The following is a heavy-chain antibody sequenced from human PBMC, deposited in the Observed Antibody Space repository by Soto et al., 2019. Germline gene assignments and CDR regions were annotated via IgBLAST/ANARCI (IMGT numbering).Heavy chain of an antibody. D-gene: IGHD3-22*01. CDR2: ISGSGGST. CDR1: GFTFSNYA. V-gene: IGHV3-23*01. J-gene: IGHJ4*02. Sequence: GGSLRLSCAASGFTFSNYAMSWVRQPPGKGLEWVSAISGSGGSTYYAGPVKGRFTISRDNSKNMLYLQMNSVRAEDTAVYYCAKDYYDSSGYSYFDYWGQGTQVTVSS. CDR3: AKDYYDSSGYSYFDY.